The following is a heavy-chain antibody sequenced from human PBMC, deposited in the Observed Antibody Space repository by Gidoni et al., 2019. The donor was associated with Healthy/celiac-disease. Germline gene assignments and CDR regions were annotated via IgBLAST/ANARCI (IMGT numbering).Heavy chain of an antibody. Sequence: EVQLVESGGGLVKPGRSLRLSCTASGFTFGAYAMSWFRMAPGKGLEWVGFIRSKAYGGTTEYAASVKGRFTISRDDSKSIAYLQMNSLKTEDTAVYYCATYYYGSGSSYFDYWGQGTLVTVSS. D-gene: IGHD3-10*01. V-gene: IGHV3-49*05. J-gene: IGHJ4*02. CDR2: IRSKAYGGTT. CDR1: GFTFGAYA. CDR3: ATYYYGSGSSYFDY.